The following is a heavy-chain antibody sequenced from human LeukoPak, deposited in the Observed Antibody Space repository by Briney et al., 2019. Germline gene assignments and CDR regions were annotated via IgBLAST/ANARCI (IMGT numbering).Heavy chain of an antibody. D-gene: IGHD3-9*01. CDR2: IRSKAYGGTT. V-gene: IGHV3-49*04. J-gene: IGHJ4*02. Sequence: TGGSLRLSCASSGFTFGDYAMSWVRQAPGKGLEWVGFIRSKAYGGTTEYAASVKGRFTIPRDDSKSIAYLQMNSLKTEDTAVYYCISHYDILTGYSLFDYWGQGTLVTVSS. CDR1: GFTFGDYA. CDR3: ISHYDILTGYSLFDY.